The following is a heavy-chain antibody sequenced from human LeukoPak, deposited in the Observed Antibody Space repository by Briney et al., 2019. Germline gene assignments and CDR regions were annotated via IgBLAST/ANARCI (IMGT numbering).Heavy chain of an antibody. CDR3: ARLTKNDSGSYRFGKKKRGYMDV. Sequence: PSETLSLTCAVYGGSFSGYYWSWIRQPPGKGLEWIGEINHSGSTNYNPSLKSRVTISVHTSKSQFSLKLSSVTAADTAVYYCARLTKNDSGSYRFGKKKRGYMDVWGKGTTVTISS. V-gene: IGHV4-34*01. CDR1: GGSFSGYY. CDR2: INHSGST. J-gene: IGHJ6*03. D-gene: IGHD3-10*01.